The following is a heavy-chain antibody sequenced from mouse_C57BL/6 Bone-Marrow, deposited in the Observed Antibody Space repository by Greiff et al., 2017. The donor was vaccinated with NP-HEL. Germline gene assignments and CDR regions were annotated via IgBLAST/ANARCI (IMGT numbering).Heavy chain of an antibody. CDR2: ISDGGSYT. J-gene: IGHJ1*03. CDR1: GFTFSSYA. D-gene: IGHD4-1*01. CDR3: ARKLGPYWYFDV. Sequence: EVKLVESGGGLVKPGGSLKLSCAASGFTFSSYAMSWVRQTPEKRLEWVATISDGGSYTYYPDNVKGRFTISRDNAKNNLYLQMSHLKSEDTAMYYCARKLGPYWYFDVWGTGTTVTVSS. V-gene: IGHV5-4*03.